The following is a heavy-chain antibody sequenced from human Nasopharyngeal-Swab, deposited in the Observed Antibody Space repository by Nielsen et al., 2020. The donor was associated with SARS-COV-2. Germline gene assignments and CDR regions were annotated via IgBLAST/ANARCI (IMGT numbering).Heavy chain of an antibody. D-gene: IGHD3-3*01. J-gene: IGHJ6*03. CDR2: ISPSSGYI. CDR3: ARQDRFYYYLDV. CDR1: GFTFGSFG. V-gene: IGHV3-21*01. Sequence: GESLKISCAGSGFTFGSFGMTWVRQAPGKGLEWVSYISPSSGYIYYAESLKGRFTISRDNGKNSVYPQMNSLRADDTAVYFCARQDRFYYYLDVWGKGTTVTVSS.